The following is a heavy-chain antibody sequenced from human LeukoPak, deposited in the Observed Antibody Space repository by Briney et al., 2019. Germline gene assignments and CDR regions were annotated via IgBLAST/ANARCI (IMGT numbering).Heavy chain of an antibody. CDR3: ARGGWVLVGAFDI. Sequence: TSDTLSLTCAVYGGSFSGSYWSWIRQSPGKGLEWIGEINHSGSTNYNPSLKSRVTISKDTSKNQFSLKLSSVNAADTAEYYCARGGWVLVGAFDIWGQGTMGTVSS. V-gene: IGHV4-34*01. D-gene: IGHD6-6*01. CDR2: INHSGST. CDR1: GGSFSGSY. J-gene: IGHJ3*02.